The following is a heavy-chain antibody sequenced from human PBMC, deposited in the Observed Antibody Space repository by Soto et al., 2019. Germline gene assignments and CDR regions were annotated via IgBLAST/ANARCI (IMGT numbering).Heavy chain of an antibody. J-gene: IGHJ4*02. CDR1: GGTFSSYA. V-gene: IGHV1-69*06. Sequence: QVQLVQSGAEVKKPGSSVKVSCKASGGTFSSYAISWVRQAPGQGLEWMGGIIPIFGTANYAQKFQGRVTITADKSTSTAYMELSSLRSEDTAVYYCARTYCGGDCYFFWAFWDYWGQGTLVTVSS. CDR2: IIPIFGTA. D-gene: IGHD2-21*02. CDR3: ARTYCGGDCYFFWAFWDY.